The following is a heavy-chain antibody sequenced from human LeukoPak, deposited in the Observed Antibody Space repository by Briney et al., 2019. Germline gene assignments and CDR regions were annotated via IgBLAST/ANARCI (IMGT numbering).Heavy chain of an antibody. CDR2: INHSGST. D-gene: IGHD4-23*01. CDR3: ARDGRTTVVTKRTADAFDI. J-gene: IGHJ3*02. CDR1: GGSFSGYY. Sequence: PSETLSLTCAVYGGSFSGYYWTWIRQPPGMGLEWIGEINHSGSTNYNPSLKSRVTISVDTSKNQFSLKLTSVTAADTAVYYCARDGRTTVVTKRTADAFDIWGQGTMVTVSS. V-gene: IGHV4-34*01.